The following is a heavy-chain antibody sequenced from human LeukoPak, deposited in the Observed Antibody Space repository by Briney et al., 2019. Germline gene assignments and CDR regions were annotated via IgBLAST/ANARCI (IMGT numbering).Heavy chain of an antibody. CDR1: GYTFTAYY. CDR2: INPNSGDT. Sequence: GASVKVSCKASGYTFTAYYMHWVRQAPGQRLEWMGRINPNSGDTIYAQNFQGRVTVTRDTSISTAYMELSRLRSDDTAVYYCACWGGGNQGHWGQGTLVTVSS. CDR3: ACWGGGNQGH. J-gene: IGHJ4*02. V-gene: IGHV1-2*06. D-gene: IGHD4-23*01.